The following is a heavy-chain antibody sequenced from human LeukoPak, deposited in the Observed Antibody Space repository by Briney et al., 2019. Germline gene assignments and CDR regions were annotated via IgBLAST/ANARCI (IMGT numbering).Heavy chain of an antibody. Sequence: SGGSLRLSCAASGFTFSSYAMSWVRQAPGKGLEWVSAISGSGGSTYYADSVKGRFTISRDNSKNPLYLQMNSLRAEDTAVYYCAKSITMIVVVTGLWGQGTLVTVSS. CDR3: AKSITMIVVVTGL. CDR1: GFTFSSYA. V-gene: IGHV3-23*01. CDR2: ISGSGGST. J-gene: IGHJ4*02. D-gene: IGHD3-22*01.